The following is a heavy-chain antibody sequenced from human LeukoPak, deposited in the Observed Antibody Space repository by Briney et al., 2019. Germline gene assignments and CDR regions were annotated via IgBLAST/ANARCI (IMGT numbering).Heavy chain of an antibody. V-gene: IGHV6-1*01. CDR2: TYYRSTWYN. Sequence: QTLSLTCAISGDSVSSNNAAWNWIRQSPSRGLEWLGRTYYRSTWYNDYAVSVRGRITVNPDTSKNQFSLHLNSVTPEDTAVYYCARRLTQYDCFDPWGQGILVTVSS. CDR1: GDSVSSNNAA. D-gene: IGHD2-2*01. CDR3: ARRLTQYDCFDP. J-gene: IGHJ5*02.